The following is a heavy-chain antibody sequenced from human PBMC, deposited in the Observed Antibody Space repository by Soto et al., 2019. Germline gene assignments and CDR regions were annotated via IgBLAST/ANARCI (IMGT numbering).Heavy chain of an antibody. Sequence: EVQLVESGGGLVQPGGSLRLTCVASGFRFNIYSMNWIRQAPGKGLEWSSYITSDTNTIKYADSVKGRFTISRDNVKNLVYLQMNSLRDEDTAVYFCARSEEGHFDYWGQGAVVTVSS. CDR1: GFRFNIYS. V-gene: IGHV3-48*02. CDR3: ARSEEGHFDY. CDR2: ITSDTNTI. J-gene: IGHJ4*02.